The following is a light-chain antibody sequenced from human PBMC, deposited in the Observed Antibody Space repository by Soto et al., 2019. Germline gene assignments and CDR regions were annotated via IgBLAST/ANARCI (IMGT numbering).Light chain of an antibody. Sequence: QSALTQPASVSGSPGQSITISCTGTSSDVGNYNLVSWYQQHPGKAPKLMIYEGSKRPSGVSNRFSGSKSVNTASLTISGLQAEDEADYYCCSYAGSRVFGGGTKLTVL. V-gene: IGLV2-23*01. CDR3: CSYAGSRV. CDR1: SSDVGNYNL. J-gene: IGLJ3*02. CDR2: EGS.